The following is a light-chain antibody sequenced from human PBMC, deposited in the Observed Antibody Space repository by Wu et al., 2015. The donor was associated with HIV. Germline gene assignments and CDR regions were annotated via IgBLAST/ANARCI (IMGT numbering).Light chain of an antibody. J-gene: IGKJ5*01. CDR3: QQTTNWPLT. CDR2: DVS. V-gene: IGKV3-11*01. CDR1: QSVTYY. Sequence: EIVLTQSPVTLSLSPGERATLSCRASQSVTYYLAWYQQKPGQALRLLIHDVSSRASGIPARFSGSGSGTDFTLTISSLEPEDFAIYYCQQTTNWPLTFGQGTRLVIK.